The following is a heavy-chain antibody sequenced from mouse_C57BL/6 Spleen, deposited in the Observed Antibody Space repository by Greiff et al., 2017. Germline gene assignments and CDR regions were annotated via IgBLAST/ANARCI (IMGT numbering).Heavy chain of an antibody. J-gene: IGHJ4*01. CDR1: GYTFTSYW. CDR3: ARYDPYYYAMDY. V-gene: IGHV1-69*01. D-gene: IGHD2-3*01. CDR2: IDPSDSYT. Sequence: QVQLQQPGAELVMPGASVKLSCKASGYTFTSYWMHWVKQRPGQGLEWIGEIDPSDSYTNYNQKFKGKSTLTVDKSSSTAYMQLSSLTSEDSAVYYCARYDPYYYAMDYWGQGTSVTVSS.